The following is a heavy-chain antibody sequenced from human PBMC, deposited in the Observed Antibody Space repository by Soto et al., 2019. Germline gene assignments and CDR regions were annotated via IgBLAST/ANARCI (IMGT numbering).Heavy chain of an antibody. J-gene: IGHJ4*02. D-gene: IGHD2-15*01. V-gene: IGHV1-46*01. CDR2: INPSGGST. CDR3: ARDCRGGSCYLRYFDY. CDR1: GYTFTSYY. Sequence: GASVKVSCKASGYTFTSYYMHWVRQAPGQGLEWMGIINPSGGSTSYAQKFQGRVTMTRDTSTSTVYMELSSLRSEDTAVYYCARDCRGGSCYLRYFDYWGQGTMVTVYS.